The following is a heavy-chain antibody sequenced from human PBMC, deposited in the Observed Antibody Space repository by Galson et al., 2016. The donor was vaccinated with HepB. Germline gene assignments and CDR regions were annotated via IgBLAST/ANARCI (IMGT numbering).Heavy chain of an antibody. Sequence: QSGAEVKKPGESLKISCRGSGYTFDSYWIGWVRQMPGKGLEWMAIIYPGDFDIRYSPSFQGQVTISVDKSISTAYLQWSSLTASDTAMYYCARSLTGSYDVWGAIYNYYARDVWGQGTTVIVS. V-gene: IGHV5-51*01. D-gene: IGHD3-3*01. CDR3: ARSLTGSYDVWGAIYNYYARDV. J-gene: IGHJ6*02. CDR1: GYTFDSYW. CDR2: IYPGDFDI.